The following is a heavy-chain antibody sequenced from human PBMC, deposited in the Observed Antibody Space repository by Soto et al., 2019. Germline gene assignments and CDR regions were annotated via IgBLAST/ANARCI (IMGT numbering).Heavy chain of an antibody. CDR2: IDGDSGDT. CDR1: GYTFTDYY. D-gene: IGHD1-26*01. J-gene: IGHJ6*02. CDR3: ARTPNNGRAGVYGMDV. Sequence: QVLLVQSGAEVTKPGASVKVSCKASGYTFTDYYIHWVRQAPGQGLEWMGWIDGDSGDTKYAQNCQDWVTMTRDTSINTAYMELSRLTSDDTAVYYCARTPNNGRAGVYGMDVWGQGTTVIVSS. V-gene: IGHV1-2*04.